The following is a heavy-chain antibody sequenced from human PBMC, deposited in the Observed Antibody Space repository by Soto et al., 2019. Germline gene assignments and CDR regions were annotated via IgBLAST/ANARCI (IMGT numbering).Heavy chain of an antibody. V-gene: IGHV1-8*01. Sequence: QVQLVQSGAEVKKPGASVKVSCKASGYTFTNSDINWVRQAPGQGLEWMGWMNPESGHAAYAQKFQCRGTLTKSTSPSTVYMEMRSLGSEDTAVYYCARRPHCSGGICYYGLDNWGQGTLVTVSS. CDR2: MNPESGHA. CDR1: GYTFTNSD. D-gene: IGHD3-10*01. J-gene: IGHJ4*02. CDR3: ARRPHCSGGICYYGLDN.